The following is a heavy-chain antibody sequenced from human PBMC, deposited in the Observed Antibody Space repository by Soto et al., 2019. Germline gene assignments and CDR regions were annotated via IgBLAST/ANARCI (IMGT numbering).Heavy chain of an antibody. Sequence: QVQLVESGGGVVQPGRSLRLSCAASGFTFSSYAMHWVRQAPGKGLEWVAVISYDGSNKYYADSVKGRFPISRDNSKNTLYLQMNSLRAEDTAVYYCARVWARDGPSRYWGQGTLVTVSS. D-gene: IGHD1-26*01. CDR1: GFTFSSYA. V-gene: IGHV3-30-3*01. CDR2: ISYDGSNK. J-gene: IGHJ4*02. CDR3: ARVWARDGPSRY.